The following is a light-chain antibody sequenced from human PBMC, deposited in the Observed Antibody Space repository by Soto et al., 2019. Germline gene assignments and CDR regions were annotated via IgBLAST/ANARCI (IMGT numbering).Light chain of an antibody. CDR2: GAS. V-gene: IGKV3-20*01. CDR3: QQYGSSPPWM. CDR1: QGVTGSY. Sequence: EIVLTQSPGTLSLSPGERATLSCSASQGVTGSYLAWYQQKPGQAPRLLIYGASSRATGIPDRFSGSGSGTDFTLTISRLEPEDFAVYYCQQYGSSPPWMCGQGTKVDIK. J-gene: IGKJ1*01.